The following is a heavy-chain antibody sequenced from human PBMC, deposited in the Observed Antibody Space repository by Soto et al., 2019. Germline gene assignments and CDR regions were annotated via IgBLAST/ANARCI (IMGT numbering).Heavy chain of an antibody. D-gene: IGHD6-19*01. CDR3: LSLGFAVS. CDR1: GFRFSSYW. CDR2: IKKDGSEK. J-gene: IGHJ4*02. V-gene: IGHV3-7*05. Sequence: EVRLVQSGGGLVQPGGSLRISCAASGFRFSSYWMNWVRQAPGRGLEWVASIKKDGSEKYNMDSVKGRFIISRDNISNTLYLQINPLRFEDTAVFYCLSLGFAVSWCQGTLVTVSS.